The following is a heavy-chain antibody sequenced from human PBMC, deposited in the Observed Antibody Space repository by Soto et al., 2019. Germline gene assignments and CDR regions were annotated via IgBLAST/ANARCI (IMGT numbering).Heavy chain of an antibody. CDR1: GYTFTSYG. V-gene: IGHV1-18*01. Sequence: ASVKVSCKASGYTFTSYGISWVRQAPGQGLEWMGWISAYNGNTNYAQKFQGWVTMTRDTSTSTAYMELSSLRSDDTAMYYCARSEAVLRRQNYYYCYGMDVWGQGTTVTVSS. CDR3: ARSEAVLRRQNYYYCYGMDV. D-gene: IGHD4-17*01. J-gene: IGHJ6*02. CDR2: ISAYNGNT.